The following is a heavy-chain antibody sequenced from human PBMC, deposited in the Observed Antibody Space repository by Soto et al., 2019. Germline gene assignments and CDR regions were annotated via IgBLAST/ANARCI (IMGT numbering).Heavy chain of an antibody. Sequence: GESLKISCKGSGYSITSYWIGWVRQLPGKGLEWMGIIYPGDSDTRYSPSFQGQVTISADKSISTAYLQWSSLKASDTAMYYCATSTTVTTRPGGYGMDVWGQGTTVTVSS. CDR3: ATSTTVTTRPGGYGMDV. CDR1: GYSITSYW. V-gene: IGHV5-51*01. J-gene: IGHJ6*02. CDR2: IYPGDSDT. D-gene: IGHD4-4*01.